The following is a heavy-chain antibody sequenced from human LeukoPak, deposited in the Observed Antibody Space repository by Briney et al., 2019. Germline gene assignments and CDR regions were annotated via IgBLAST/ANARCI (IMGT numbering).Heavy chain of an antibody. CDR2: INPNSGGT. V-gene: IGHV1-2*02. CDR1: GYTFTGYC. Sequence: GASVKVSCKASGYTFTGYCMHWVRQAPGQGLEWMGWINPNSGGTNYAQKCQGRVTMTRDTSISTAYMELSRLRSDDTAVYYCARGVFATRDIYYYYYGMDVWGQGTTVTVSS. J-gene: IGHJ6*02. CDR3: ARGVFATRDIYYYYYGMDV.